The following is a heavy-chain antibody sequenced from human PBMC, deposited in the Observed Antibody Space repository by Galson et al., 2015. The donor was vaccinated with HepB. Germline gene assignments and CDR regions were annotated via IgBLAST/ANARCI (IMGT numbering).Heavy chain of an antibody. D-gene: IGHD2-8*01. J-gene: IGHJ4*02. Sequence: SLRLSCAASGFTVSSNYMSWVRQAPGKGLEWVSVIYSDGSTYYADSVKGRFTISRDNSKNTLYLQMNSLRAEDTAVYYCAREGTYCTNGVCHNIDYWGQGTLVTVSS. CDR3: AREGTYCTNGVCHNIDY. CDR2: IYSDGST. V-gene: IGHV3-66*02. CDR1: GFTVSSNY.